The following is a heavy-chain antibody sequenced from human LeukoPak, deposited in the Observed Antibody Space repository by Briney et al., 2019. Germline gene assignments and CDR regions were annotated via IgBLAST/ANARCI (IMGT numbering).Heavy chain of an antibody. CDR2: ISSSSSYI. CDR1: GFTFSSYS. D-gene: IGHD2-2*01. CDR3: ARDRIVVPAGYFDY. V-gene: IGHV3-21*01. Sequence: GGSLRLSCAASGFTFSSYSMNWGRQAPGKGLEWVSSISSSSSYIYYADSVKGRFTISRDNAKNSLYLQMNSLRAEDTAVYYCARDRIVVPAGYFDYWGQGTLVTVSS. J-gene: IGHJ4*02.